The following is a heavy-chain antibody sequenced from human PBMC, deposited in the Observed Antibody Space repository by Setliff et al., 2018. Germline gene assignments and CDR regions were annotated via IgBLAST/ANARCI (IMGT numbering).Heavy chain of an antibody. CDR2: IQTIGST. Sequence: TLSLTCTVSGGSISSGSYYWNWIRQPAEKGLEWIGHIQTIGSTNYNPSLRSRVTISVDTSKNQFSLKLSSVTAADTAIYYCATRGDYGGAFDIWGQGTMVTVSS. J-gene: IGHJ3*02. V-gene: IGHV4-61*09. CDR3: ATRGDYGGAFDI. D-gene: IGHD4-17*01. CDR1: GGSISSGSYY.